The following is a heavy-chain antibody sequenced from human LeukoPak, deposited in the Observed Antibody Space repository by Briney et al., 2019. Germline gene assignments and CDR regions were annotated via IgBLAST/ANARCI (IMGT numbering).Heavy chain of an antibody. D-gene: IGHD2-2*02. CDR3: AKDPYQLLYQNWFDP. V-gene: IGHV3-30*04. J-gene: IGHJ5*02. CDR2: ISFDGSNK. Sequence: GGSLRLSCAASRFTFSSYAMHWVRQAPGKGLEWVALISFDGSNKYYADSVKGRFTISRDNSKNTLYLQMNSLRAEDTAVYYCAKDPYQLLYQNWFDPWGQGTLVTVSS. CDR1: RFTFSSYA.